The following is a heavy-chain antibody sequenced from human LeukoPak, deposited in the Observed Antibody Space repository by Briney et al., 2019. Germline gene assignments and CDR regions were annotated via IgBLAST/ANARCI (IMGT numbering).Heavy chain of an antibody. CDR3: SSSLWFGELLKAFDI. D-gene: IGHD3-10*01. J-gene: IGHJ2*01. Sequence: PGGSLKLSCAASGFTFSGSAMHWVRQASGKGLEWVGRIRSKANSYATAYAASVKGRFTVSRDDSKNTAYLQMNSLKTEDTAVYYCSSSLWFGELLKAFDIWGRGTLVTVSS. CDR2: IRSKANSYAT. CDR1: GFTFSGSA. V-gene: IGHV3-73*01.